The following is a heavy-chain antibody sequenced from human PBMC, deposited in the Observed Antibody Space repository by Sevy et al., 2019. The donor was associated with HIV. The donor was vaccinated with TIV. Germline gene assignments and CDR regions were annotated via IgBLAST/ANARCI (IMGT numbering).Heavy chain of an antibody. CDR2: IRSKAYGGTT. D-gene: IGHD1-26*01. V-gene: IGHV3-49*04. CDR1: GFTFGDYT. J-gene: IGHJ4*02. CDR3: ARDQPRNSGFDY. Sequence: GGSLRLSCTASGFTFGDYTMSWVRQAPGKGLEWVSFIRSKAYGGTTQYAASVKGRFTISRDDSKSIAYLQMNSLRAEDTAVYYCARDQPRNSGFDYWGQGTLVTVSS.